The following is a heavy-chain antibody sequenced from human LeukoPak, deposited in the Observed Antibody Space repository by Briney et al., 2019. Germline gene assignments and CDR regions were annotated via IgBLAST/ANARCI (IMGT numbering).Heavy chain of an antibody. V-gene: IGHV1-3*01. Sequence: ASVKVSCTASGYTFTTYAMHWVRQAPGQRLEWMGWINAGNGNTKYSQNFQGRVTITRDSSASTSYMELSSLRSEDTAVYYCARGGLGGSGYFDFWGQGTLVTVSS. CDR3: ARGGLGGSGYFDF. J-gene: IGHJ4*02. CDR1: GYTFTTYA. CDR2: INAGNGNT. D-gene: IGHD2-15*01.